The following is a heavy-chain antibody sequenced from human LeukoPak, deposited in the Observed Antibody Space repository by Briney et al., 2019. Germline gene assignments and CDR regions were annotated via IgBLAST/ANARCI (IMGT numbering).Heavy chain of an antibody. CDR2: IYYSGST. D-gene: IGHD1-26*01. Sequence: SQTLSLTCTVSGGSISSGGYYWSWIRQHPGKGLEWIGYIYYSGSTYYNPSLKSRVTISVDTSKNQFSLKLSSVTAADTAVYYCARGPLSWELLPNWFDPWGQGTLVTVSS. J-gene: IGHJ5*02. CDR3: ARGPLSWELLPNWFDP. CDR1: GGSISSGGYY. V-gene: IGHV4-31*03.